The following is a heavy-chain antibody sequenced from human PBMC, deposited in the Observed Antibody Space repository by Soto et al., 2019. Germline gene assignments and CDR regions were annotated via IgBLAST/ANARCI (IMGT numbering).Heavy chain of an antibody. CDR3: AKESQSLRFLDFDY. D-gene: IGHD3-3*01. Sequence: QPGGSLRLSCAASGFTFSSYGMHWVRQAPGKGLEWVAVISYDGSNKYYADSVKGRFTISRDNSKNTLYLQMNSLRAEDTAVYYCAKESQSLRFLDFDYWGQGTLVTVSS. CDR2: ISYDGSNK. CDR1: GFTFSSYG. J-gene: IGHJ4*02. V-gene: IGHV3-30*18.